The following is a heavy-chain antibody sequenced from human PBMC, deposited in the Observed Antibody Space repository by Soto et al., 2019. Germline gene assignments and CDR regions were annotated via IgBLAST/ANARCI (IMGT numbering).Heavy chain of an antibody. D-gene: IGHD3-3*01. Sequence: SETLSLTCAVYGGSFSGYYWSWIRQPPGKGLEWIGEINHSGSTNYNPSLKSRITINPDTSKNQFSLQLNSVTPEDTAVYYCAREEGNYDFWSGYYTEVAWFDPWGQGTLVTVSS. CDR1: GGSFSGYY. CDR2: INHSGST. CDR3: AREEGNYDFWSGYYTEVAWFDP. V-gene: IGHV4-34*01. J-gene: IGHJ5*02.